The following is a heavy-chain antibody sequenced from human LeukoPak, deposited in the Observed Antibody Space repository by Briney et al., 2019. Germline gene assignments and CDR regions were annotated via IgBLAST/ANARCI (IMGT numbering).Heavy chain of an antibody. Sequence: SETLSLTCTVSGGTISSSSYYWGWIRQPPGKGLEWIGSICYSGCTYYNPSPKSRVTISVDTSKNQFSLKLSSVTAADTAVYYCARGGEQYYFDYWGQGTLVTVSS. CDR2: ICYSGCT. CDR3: ARGGEQYYFDY. CDR1: GGTISSSSYY. V-gene: IGHV4-39*07. D-gene: IGHD3-10*01. J-gene: IGHJ4*02.